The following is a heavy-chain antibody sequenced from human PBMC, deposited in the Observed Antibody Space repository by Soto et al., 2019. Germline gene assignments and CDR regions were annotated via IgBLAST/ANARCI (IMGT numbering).Heavy chain of an antibody. CDR1: GFTVSGSY. Sequence: VQLVESGGGLVQPGGSLRLSCAGSGFTVSGSYMGWVRQAPGKGPEWVSTIYGDGTTYYADSVKGRFSVSRDNSKNTLYLQMYSLRAEDTALYYCARDRVSPVRFGYWGQGTLVTVSS. D-gene: IGHD4-17*01. CDR3: ARDRVSPVRFGY. CDR2: IYGDGTT. J-gene: IGHJ4*02. V-gene: IGHV3-66*01.